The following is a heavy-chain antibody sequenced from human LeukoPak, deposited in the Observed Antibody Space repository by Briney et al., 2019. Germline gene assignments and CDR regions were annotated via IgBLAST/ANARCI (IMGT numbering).Heavy chain of an antibody. Sequence: GGSPRLSCVASGFTFIAYVMHWVRQAPGKGLEWVAFIRYDGSNKYYADSVKGRFTISRDNSKNTLYLQMNRLRAEDTAVYYCAKDNYDYGDYDGGDYWGQGTLVTVSS. CDR3: AKDNYDYGDYDGGDY. V-gene: IGHV3-30*02. D-gene: IGHD4-17*01. CDR2: IRYDGSNK. CDR1: GFTFIAYV. J-gene: IGHJ4*02.